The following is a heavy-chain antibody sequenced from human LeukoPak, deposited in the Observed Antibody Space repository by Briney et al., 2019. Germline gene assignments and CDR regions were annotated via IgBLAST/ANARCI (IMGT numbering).Heavy chain of an antibody. V-gene: IGHV3-21*01. CDR2: ISSSSSYI. D-gene: IGHD4-11*01. CDR1: GFTFSSYS. CDR3: ARDSTVRDY. J-gene: IGHJ4*02. Sequence: PGGSLGLSWSASGFTFSSYSMNWVRQAPGKGLEWVSSISSSSSYIYFAGSVKRRFNISRHNAKNSLYLQMNSLRAEDTAVYYCARDSTVRDYWGQGTLVTVSS.